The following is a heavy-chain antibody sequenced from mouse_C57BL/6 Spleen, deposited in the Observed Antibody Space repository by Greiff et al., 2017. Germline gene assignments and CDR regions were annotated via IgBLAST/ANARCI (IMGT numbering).Heavy chain of an antibody. V-gene: IGHV1-62-2*01. CDR2: FYPGSGSI. Sequence: VQLQQSGAALVKPGASVQLSCQASGYTFTEYTIHWVKQRSGQGLEWIGWFYPGSGSIKYNEKFKDKATLTADKSSSTVYMELSRLTSEDSAVYFWARHEEPYYGSTYYYAKDYWGQGTSVTVSS. CDR3: ARHEEPYYGSTYYYAKDY. D-gene: IGHD1-1*01. CDR1: GYTFTEYT. J-gene: IGHJ4*01.